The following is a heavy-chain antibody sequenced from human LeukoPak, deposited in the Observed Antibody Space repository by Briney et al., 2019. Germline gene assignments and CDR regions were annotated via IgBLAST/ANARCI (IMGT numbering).Heavy chain of an antibody. D-gene: IGHD2-15*01. J-gene: IGHJ6*02. V-gene: IGHV1-2*02. Sequence: GASVKVSCKASGYTFTGYYMHWVRQAPGQGLEWMGWINPNSGGTNYAQKFQGRVTMTRDTSISTAYMELSRLRSDDTAVYYCARPYCSGGSCYSGMWYYYYGMDVRGQGTTVTVSS. CDR3: ARPYCSGGSCYSGMWYYYYGMDV. CDR1: GYTFTGYY. CDR2: INPNSGGT.